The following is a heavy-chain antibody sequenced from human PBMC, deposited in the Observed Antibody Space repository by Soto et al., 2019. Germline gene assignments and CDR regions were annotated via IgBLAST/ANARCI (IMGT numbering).Heavy chain of an antibody. CDR1: GFTFSNYE. CDR2: ISSSGSTR. Sequence: DVQLVESGGGLVQTGGSLRLSCAVSGFTFSNYEMNWVRQAPGKGLEWVAYISSSGSTRFYADSVKGRFTISRDNAEKSLYLQMNTLRAEDTAVYYCARDGGGFGELLLNSYDAFDLWGQGKLVTVSS. CDR3: ARDGGGFGELLLNSYDAFDL. J-gene: IGHJ3*01. V-gene: IGHV3-48*03. D-gene: IGHD3-10*01.